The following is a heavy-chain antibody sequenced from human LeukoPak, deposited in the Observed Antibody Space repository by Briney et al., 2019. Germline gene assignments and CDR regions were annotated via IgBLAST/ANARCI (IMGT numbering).Heavy chain of an antibody. J-gene: IGHJ4*02. CDR1: GFTFSSYA. CDR2: ISSNGGST. Sequence: GGSLRLSCAASGFTFSSYAMHWVRQAPGKGLEYVSAISSNGGSTYYANSVKGRFTISRDNSKNTLYLQMGSLRAEDMAVYYCATASSTVTYFDYWGQGTLVTVSS. D-gene: IGHD4-17*01. CDR3: ATASSTVTYFDY. V-gene: IGHV3-64*01.